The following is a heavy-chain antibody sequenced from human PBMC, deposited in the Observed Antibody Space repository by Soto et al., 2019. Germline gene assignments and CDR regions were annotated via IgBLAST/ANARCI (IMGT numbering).Heavy chain of an antibody. D-gene: IGHD2-21*02. J-gene: IGHJ4*02. CDR3: ARGGHVVVVTAALDY. CDR1: GDTFTDYY. V-gene: IGHV1-46*01. CDR2: VNPSGGHT. Sequence: QVQLVQSGAEVKKSGASVKVSCKASGDTFTDYYIHWVRQAPGQGLEWMGTVNPSGGHTTYAQHFLGRMTMTRDTSTSTLHMELTSLTSEDTAIYYCARGGHVVVVTAALDYWGQGTLVTVSS.